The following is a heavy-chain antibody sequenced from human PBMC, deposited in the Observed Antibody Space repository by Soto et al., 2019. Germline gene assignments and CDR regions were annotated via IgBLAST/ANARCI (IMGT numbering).Heavy chain of an antibody. CDR1: GGSFSGYY. J-gene: IGHJ4*02. CDR3: ASGIGGLFDY. V-gene: IGHV4-34*01. CDR2: IYYSGST. Sequence: PEETLSLTCAVYGGSFSGYYWSWIRQPPGKGLEWIGDIYYSGSTNYNPSLKSRVTISVDTSKNQFSLKLSSVTAADTAVYYCASGIGGLFDYWGQGTLVTSPQ.